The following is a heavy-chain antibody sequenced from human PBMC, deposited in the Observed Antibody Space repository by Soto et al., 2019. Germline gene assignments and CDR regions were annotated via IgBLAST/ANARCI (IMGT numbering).Heavy chain of an antibody. CDR1: GYSFTSYW. CDR3: AREGSGYYSLYYGIEV. Sequence: GASLKISCKGSGYSFTSYWIGWVRQMPGKGPEWMGIIYPGDSDTRYSPSFQGQVTISADKSISTAYLQWSSLKASDTAMYYCAREGSGYYSLYYGIEVWGQGTTVTVS. V-gene: IGHV5-51*01. J-gene: IGHJ6*02. D-gene: IGHD3-22*01. CDR2: IYPGDSDT.